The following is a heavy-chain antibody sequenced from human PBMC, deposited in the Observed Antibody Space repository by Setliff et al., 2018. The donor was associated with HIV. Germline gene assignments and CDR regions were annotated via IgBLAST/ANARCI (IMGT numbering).Heavy chain of an antibody. J-gene: IGHJ4*02. CDR1: GNSISSGYY. D-gene: IGHD2-21*02. V-gene: IGHV4-38-2*01. CDR3: ARQTATGTSATFDS. Sequence: PSETLSLTCVVSGNSISSGYYWGWVRQPPGKGLEWIGSIYHTGSTYYNPSLKGRVTISVDTSKNQFSLKLTSVTAADTAVYYCARQTATGTSATFDSWGQGSLVTVSS. CDR2: IYHTGST.